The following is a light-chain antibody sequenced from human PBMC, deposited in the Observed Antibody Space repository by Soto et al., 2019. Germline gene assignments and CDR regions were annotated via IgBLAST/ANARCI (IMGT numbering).Light chain of an antibody. V-gene: IGLV1-44*01. Sequence: QSVLTQPPSASGTPGQRVTISCSGSSSNIGSYTVNWYQQLPGTAPKLLMYNNNQRPSGVPDRFSGSKSGTSASLAISGLQSEDEADYYCAAWDASLNGVGVGGGTKLAVL. CDR3: AAWDASLNGVG. J-gene: IGLJ2*01. CDR1: SSNIGSYT. CDR2: NNN.